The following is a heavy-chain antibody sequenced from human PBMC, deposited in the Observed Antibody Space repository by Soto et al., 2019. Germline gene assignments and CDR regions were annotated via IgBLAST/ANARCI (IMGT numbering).Heavy chain of an antibody. J-gene: IGHJ6*02. V-gene: IGHV1-3*01. CDR1: GYTFTSYA. Sequence: GASVKVSCKASGYTFTSYAMHWVRQAPGQRLEWMGWINAGNGNTKYSQKFQGRVTITRNTSASTAYMELSSLRSEDTAVYYCARDGEVLWFGDSYGMDVWGQGTTVTVSS. CDR2: INAGNGNT. D-gene: IGHD3-10*01. CDR3: ARDGEVLWFGDSYGMDV.